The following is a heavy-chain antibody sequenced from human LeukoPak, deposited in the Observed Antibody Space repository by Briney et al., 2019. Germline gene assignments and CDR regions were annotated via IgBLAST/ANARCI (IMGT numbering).Heavy chain of an antibody. CDR1: GFTFSSYA. D-gene: IGHD2-2*01. V-gene: IGHV3-30-3*01. CDR3: AKDLRAYGSTSYPYFDY. J-gene: IGHJ4*02. Sequence: GGSLRLPCAASGFTFSSYAMHWVRQAPGKGLEWVAVISYDGSNKYYADSVKGRFTISRDNSKNTLYLQMNSLRAEDTAVYYCAKDLRAYGSTSYPYFDYWGQGTLVTVSS. CDR2: ISYDGSNK.